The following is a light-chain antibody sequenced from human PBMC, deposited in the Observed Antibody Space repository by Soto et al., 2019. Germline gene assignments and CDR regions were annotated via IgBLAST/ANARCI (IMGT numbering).Light chain of an antibody. CDR1: QNVSNW. Sequence: DVEMTQSPSTLPTSIGDRVTINCRASQNVSNWLAWYQQKPGKAPNLLIYKASRLESGVPSSCSASGSGTDFTLTINSLQSDDFATYFCQQYSKESTFGQGTKLQIK. CDR2: KAS. J-gene: IGKJ2*01. CDR3: QQYSKEST. V-gene: IGKV1-5*03.